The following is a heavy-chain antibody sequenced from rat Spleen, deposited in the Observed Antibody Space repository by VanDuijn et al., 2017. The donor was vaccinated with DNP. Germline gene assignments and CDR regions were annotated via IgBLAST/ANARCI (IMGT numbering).Heavy chain of an antibody. CDR1: GFTFSSAW. CDR2: IKPKSNNYAT. V-gene: IGHV6-6*01. Sequence: EVQLVESGGGLVQPGRSLKLSCATSGFTFSSAWMYWYRQFPEKRLEWVARIKPKSNNYATDYTESVKGRFTIPRDDSKSSIYLQMNNLKEEDTAIYYCAWPSTWGQGVMVTVSS. D-gene: IGHD1-10*01. J-gene: IGHJ2*01. CDR3: AWPST.